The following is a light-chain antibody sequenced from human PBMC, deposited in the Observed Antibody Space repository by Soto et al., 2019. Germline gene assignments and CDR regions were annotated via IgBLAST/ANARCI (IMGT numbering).Light chain of an antibody. V-gene: IGKV2-28*01. Sequence: DVVMTQSPLSLPVTLGQPASISWRSNQILVHSDGIAYFSWYLQKPGQSPQLLIYLGSNRASGVPDRFSGSGSGTDFTLKISRVEAEDVGVYYCMQPLQSWTFGQGTKVDIK. J-gene: IGKJ1*01. CDR2: LGS. CDR3: MQPLQSWT. CDR1: QILVHSDGIAY.